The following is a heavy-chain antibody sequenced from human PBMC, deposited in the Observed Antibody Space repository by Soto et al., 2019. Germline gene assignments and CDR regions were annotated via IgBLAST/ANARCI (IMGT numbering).Heavy chain of an antibody. V-gene: IGHV1-18*01. CDR3: ARVMVRGVGADY. D-gene: IGHD3-10*01. CDR2: ISTYNGNT. J-gene: IGHJ4*02. CDR1: GYTFTSYG. Sequence: QVQLVQSGAEVKKPGASVKVSCKASGYTFTSYGISWVRQAPGQGLEWMGWISTYNGNTKYAQKLQGRVTMTTDTSMSTAYMELRSLRSDDTSLFYCARVMVRGVGADYWGQGTLVTVSS.